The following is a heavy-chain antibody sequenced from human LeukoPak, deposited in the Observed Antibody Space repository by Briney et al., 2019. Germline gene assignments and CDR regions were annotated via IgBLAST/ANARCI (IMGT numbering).Heavy chain of an antibody. CDR2: TSYDGSNH. Sequence: GGSLRLSCAASGFTFSSYWMSWVRQAPGKGLEWVALTSYDGSNHFYTDSVKGRFTISRDNSKNMLYLQMDSLGPDDTAIYYCARDPSTAPRSTNWAANLFDPWGQGTLVTVSS. V-gene: IGHV3-30*03. CDR3: ARDPSTAPRSTNWAANLFDP. D-gene: IGHD6-13*01. J-gene: IGHJ5*02. CDR1: GFTFSSYW.